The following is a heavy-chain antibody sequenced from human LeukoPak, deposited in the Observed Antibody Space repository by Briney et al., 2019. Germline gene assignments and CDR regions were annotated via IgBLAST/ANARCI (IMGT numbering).Heavy chain of an antibody. J-gene: IGHJ4*02. Sequence: GGSLRLSCAASGFTFSDYSMNWVRQAPGKGLEWVAVISYDGSNKYYADSVKGRFTISRDNSKNTLYLQMNSLRAEDTAVYYCARDRMVLWFGELEHWGQGTLVTVSS. V-gene: IGHV3-30*03. CDR3: ARDRMVLWFGELEH. D-gene: IGHD3-10*01. CDR1: GFTFSDYS. CDR2: ISYDGSNK.